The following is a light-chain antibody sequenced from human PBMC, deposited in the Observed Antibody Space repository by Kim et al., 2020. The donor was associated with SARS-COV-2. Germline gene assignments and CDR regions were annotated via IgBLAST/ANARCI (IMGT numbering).Light chain of an antibody. CDR1: SLRSYY. J-gene: IGLJ1*01. V-gene: IGLV3-19*01. Sequence: SSELTQDPAVSVALGQTVRITCQGDSLRSYYASWYQQKPGQATVLVIYGKNNRPSGIPDRFSGSSSGNTASLTITGAQAEDEADYYCNSRDSSGNPPYVFGTGTKVTVL. CDR2: GKN. CDR3: NSRDSSGNPPYV.